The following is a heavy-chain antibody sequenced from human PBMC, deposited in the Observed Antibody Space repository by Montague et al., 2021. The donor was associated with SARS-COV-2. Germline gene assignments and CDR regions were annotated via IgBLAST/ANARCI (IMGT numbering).Heavy chain of an antibody. D-gene: IGHD5-12*01. CDR2: ISPSGDYI. CDR3: ARASWIVATVPDY. V-gene: IGHV3-21*01. CDR1: GFSFSSYH. Sequence: FRSLSFSASGFSFSSYHMNWVRQAPGKGLEWVSSISPSGDYIYSADSLKGRFIISRDNAKNSLYLQMSSLRAEDTAIYYCARASWIVATVPDYWGQGTLVTVSS. J-gene: IGHJ4*02.